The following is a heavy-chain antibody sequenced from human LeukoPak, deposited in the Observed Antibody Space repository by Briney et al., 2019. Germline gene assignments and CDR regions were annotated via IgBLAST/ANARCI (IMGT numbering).Heavy chain of an antibody. D-gene: IGHD5-12*01. Sequence: ETLSLTCAVYGGSFSGYYWSWIRQAPGKGLEWVSAISGSGGSTYYADSVKGRFTISRDNSKNTLYLQMNSLRAEDTAVYYCAKDRRWLQLVSDYWGQGTLVTVSS. V-gene: IGHV3-23*01. J-gene: IGHJ4*02. CDR1: GGSFSGYY. CDR2: ISGSGGST. CDR3: AKDRRWLQLVSDY.